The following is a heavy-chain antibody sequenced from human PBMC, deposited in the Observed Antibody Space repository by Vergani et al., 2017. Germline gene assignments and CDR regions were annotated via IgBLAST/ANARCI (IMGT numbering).Heavy chain of an antibody. CDR1: SFPFGRYS. J-gene: IGHJ1*01. D-gene: IGHD2-2*01. Sequence: EVQLVESGGGLVKPGGSLSLFCVASSFPFGRYSTNCARQAPGKGLEWVSFISSSSSYRYYAASVKGRFTISRDNGEYSLLLQMNSLRPEDTAVYYCAGGVPGYQLATQYFQHWGQGTLVTVSS. CDR2: ISSSSSYR. CDR3: AGGVPGYQLATQYFQH. V-gene: IGHV3-21*01.